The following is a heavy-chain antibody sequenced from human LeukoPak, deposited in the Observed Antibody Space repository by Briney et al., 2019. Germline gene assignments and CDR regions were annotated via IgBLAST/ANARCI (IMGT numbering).Heavy chain of an antibody. V-gene: IGHV4-4*07. CDR3: ARASSGSFYYFDY. D-gene: IGHD3-22*01. CDR2: MYSGGSA. J-gene: IGHJ4*02. Sequence: PSETLSLTCTVSGDSISGYSWNWIRQPAGKGLEWIGRMYSGGSANYNPFLMSRVTMSVDTSKKQFSLKLTSLTAADTAVYYCARASSGSFYYFDYWGQGTLVTVSS. CDR1: GDSISGYS.